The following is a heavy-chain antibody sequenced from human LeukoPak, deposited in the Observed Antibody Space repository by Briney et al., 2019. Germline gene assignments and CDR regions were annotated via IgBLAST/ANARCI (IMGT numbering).Heavy chain of an antibody. J-gene: IGHJ5*02. D-gene: IGHD4-23*01. CDR2: IYYSGST. CDR3: AREVSVGNWFDP. Sequence: SETLSLTCTVSGGSISSYYWSWIRQPPGKGLEWIGYIYYSGSTNYNPSLKSRVTISVDTSKNQFSLKLSSVTAADTAVYYCAREVSVGNWFDPWGQGTLVTVSS. V-gene: IGHV4-59*01. CDR1: GGSISSYY.